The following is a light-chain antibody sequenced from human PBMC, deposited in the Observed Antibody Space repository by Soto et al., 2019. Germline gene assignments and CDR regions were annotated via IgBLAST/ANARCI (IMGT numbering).Light chain of an antibody. CDR1: QTVRYN. Sequence: EIVMTQSPATLSVSPGERATLSCRASQTVRYNLDWYQQKPGQAPRLLIYGASIRATGIPARFSGSGSGTEFTLTIDTLQSEEFAVYYCQQYNIWPLTFGGGTKVEIK. CDR3: QQYNIWPLT. CDR2: GAS. J-gene: IGKJ4*01. V-gene: IGKV3D-15*03.